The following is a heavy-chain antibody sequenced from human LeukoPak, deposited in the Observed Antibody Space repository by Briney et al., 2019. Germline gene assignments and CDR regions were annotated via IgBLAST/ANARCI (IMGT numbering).Heavy chain of an antibody. CDR2: IYYSGST. Sequence: SETLSLTCTVSGGSISSSSYYWGWIRQPPRKGLEWIGSIYYSGSTYYNPSLKSRVTISVDTSKNQFSLKLSSVTAADTAVYYCAREKLVYYFDYWGQGTLVTVSS. J-gene: IGHJ4*02. CDR1: GGSISSSSYY. CDR3: AREKLVYYFDY. D-gene: IGHD3-3*02. V-gene: IGHV4-39*07.